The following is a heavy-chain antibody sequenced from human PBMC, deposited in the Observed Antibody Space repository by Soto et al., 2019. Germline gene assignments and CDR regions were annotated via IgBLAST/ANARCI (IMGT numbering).Heavy chain of an antibody. Sequence: PGGSLRLSCAAPGFTFSRDAMHWVRQAPGKGLEWVAVISYHGKKTYYADSVQGRFTISRDNSKNNLYLQMNSLGLEDTAVYYCAIDEGYGSNSGWYFDLWGRGTLVTVSS. D-gene: IGHD2-2*01. CDR3: AIDEGYGSNSGWYFDL. CDR2: ISYHGKKT. J-gene: IGHJ2*01. CDR1: GFTFSRDA. V-gene: IGHV3-30*04.